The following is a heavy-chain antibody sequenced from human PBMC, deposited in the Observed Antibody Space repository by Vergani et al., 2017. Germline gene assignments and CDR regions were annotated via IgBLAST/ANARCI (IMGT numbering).Heavy chain of an antibody. V-gene: IGHV4-4*01. Sequence: QVQLQESGPGLVQPPGTLSPICAVSGGSISSSNWWSWVRQSPGKGLEWIGDIHHSGKANYNPSLKSRVTMSIDKSKNQFSLKLNSATAADTAVYCCARHLRGYSYGVFDYWGQGREVTVSS. D-gene: IGHD5-18*01. CDR2: IHHSGKA. J-gene: IGHJ4*02. CDR1: GGSISSSNW. CDR3: ARHLRGYSYGVFDY.